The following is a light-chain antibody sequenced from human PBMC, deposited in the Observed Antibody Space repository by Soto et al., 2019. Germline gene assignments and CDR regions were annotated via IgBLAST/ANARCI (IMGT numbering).Light chain of an antibody. CDR3: QQYADLAFS. J-gene: IGKJ3*01. Sequence: DVQMTQSPSSLSASVGDRVTITCQASQGISNSLNWYQHKVGKAPKLLIYDASNLETGVPSRFSGSGSGTDFTFTINSLQSEDIGPSYCQQYADLAFSFGPGTKVAIK. V-gene: IGKV1-33*01. CDR2: DAS. CDR1: QGISNS.